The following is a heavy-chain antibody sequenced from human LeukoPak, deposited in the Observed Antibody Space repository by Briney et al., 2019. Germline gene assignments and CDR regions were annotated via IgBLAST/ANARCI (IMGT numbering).Heavy chain of an antibody. CDR3: AKDGGGGNSSSWFQYYFDY. D-gene: IGHD6-13*01. CDR1: GVTFSSYG. Sequence: GGSLRLSCAASGVTFSSYGMRRVRHAPGEGVVGGAVISYDGSNTYYTDSVKSRFTISRDNSKNTLYLQMNTLRAADTAVYYCAKDGGGGNSSSWFQYYFDYWGQGTLVTVSS. CDR2: ISYDGSNT. V-gene: IGHV3-30*18. J-gene: IGHJ4*02.